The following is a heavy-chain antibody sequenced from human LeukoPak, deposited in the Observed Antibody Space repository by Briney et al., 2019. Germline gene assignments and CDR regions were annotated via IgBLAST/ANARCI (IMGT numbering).Heavy chain of an antibody. V-gene: IGHV3-33*06. D-gene: IGHD3-3*01. CDR3: AKESGSNFWSGYYPDY. CDR2: IWYGGSNK. CDR1: GFTFSSYG. Sequence: GGSLRLSCAASGFTFSSYGMHWVRQAPGKGLEWVAVIWYGGSNKYYADSVKGRFTISRDNSKNTLYLQMNSLRAEDTAVYYCAKESGSNFWSGYYPDYWGQGTLVTVSS. J-gene: IGHJ4*02.